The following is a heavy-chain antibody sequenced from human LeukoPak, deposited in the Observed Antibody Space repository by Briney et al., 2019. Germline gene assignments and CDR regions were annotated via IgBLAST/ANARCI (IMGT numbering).Heavy chain of an antibody. CDR3: ASFYDILTGIDY. CDR2: IYYSGSS. D-gene: IGHD3-9*01. Sequence: SETLSLTCTVSGGSISSYYWSWIRQPPGKGLEWIGYIYYSGSSNYNPSLKSRVTISVDTSKNQFSLKLSSVTAADTAVYHCASFYDILTGIDYWGQGTLVTVSS. J-gene: IGHJ4*02. CDR1: GGSISSYY. V-gene: IGHV4-59*01.